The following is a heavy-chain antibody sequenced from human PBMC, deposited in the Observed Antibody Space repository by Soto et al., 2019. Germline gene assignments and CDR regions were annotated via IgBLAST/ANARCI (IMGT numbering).Heavy chain of an antibody. J-gene: IGHJ6*02. CDR1: GGSFTYT. D-gene: IGHD5-18*01. V-gene: IGHV1-69*13. CDR2: IIPIFGTA. Sequence: GASVKVSCKASGGSFTYTLSWLRHSPGQGLEWMGGIIPIFGTANYAQKFQGRVTITADESTKTAYMELSTLRSEDKAVYYCARLHSHGTYGMDVWGQGTTVTVSS. CDR3: ARLHSHGTYGMDV.